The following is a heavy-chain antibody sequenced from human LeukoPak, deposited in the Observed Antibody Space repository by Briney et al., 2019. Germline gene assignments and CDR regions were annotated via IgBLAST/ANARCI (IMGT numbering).Heavy chain of an antibody. CDR3: ARTPEGYYDSSGYYWIDY. Sequence: GGSLRLSCAASGITFSDYYMSWIRQAPGRGLEWVSYISGSGNTKYHADFVKGRFTISRDNAKKQLYLRMNSLGAEDTAVYYCARTPEGYYDSSGYYWIDYWGQGTLITVSS. D-gene: IGHD3-22*01. J-gene: IGHJ4*02. CDR1: GITFSDYY. CDR2: ISGSGNTK. V-gene: IGHV3-11*04.